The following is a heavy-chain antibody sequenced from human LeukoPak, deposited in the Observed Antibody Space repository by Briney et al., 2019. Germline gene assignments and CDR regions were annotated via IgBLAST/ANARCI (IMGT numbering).Heavy chain of an antibody. CDR3: AAVLGYRALDY. J-gene: IGHJ4*02. D-gene: IGHD3-16*02. CDR2: INPNSGGT. CDR1: GYTFTGYY. V-gene: IGHV1-2*02. Sequence: ASVKVSCKASGYTFTGYYMHWVRQAPGQGLEWMGWINPNSGGTNYAQKFQGRVTITRDMSTSTAYMELSSLRSEDTAVYYCAAVLGYRALDYWGQGTLVTVSS.